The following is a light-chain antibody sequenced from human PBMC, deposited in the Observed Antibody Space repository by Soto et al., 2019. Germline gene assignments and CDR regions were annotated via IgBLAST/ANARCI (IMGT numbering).Light chain of an antibody. V-gene: IGKV3-20*01. Sequence: ESVLTQSPDTLSLSPGERATLSCRASQSVSSSYLAWYQQKPGQAPRLLIYGASSRATGIPDRFSGSGSGTDFTLTISSLEPEDFALYYCQQYASSPWTFGQGTRLEIK. CDR1: QSVSSSY. J-gene: IGKJ5*01. CDR2: GAS. CDR3: QQYASSPWT.